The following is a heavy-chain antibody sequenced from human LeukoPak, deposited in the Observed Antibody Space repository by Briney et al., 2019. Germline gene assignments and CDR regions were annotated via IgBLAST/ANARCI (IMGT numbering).Heavy chain of an antibody. J-gene: IGHJ4*02. CDR1: GFTFTNCA. V-gene: IGHV3-23*01. Sequence: PGGSLRLSCAASGFTFTNCAMSWVRQAPGKGLEWVSSISGSGASRYYAESVKGRFTISRDNSKNTVYLQMDSLRPEDTAVYYCAKDTSIGKYCTNGVCSPFDYWGQGTLVTVSS. D-gene: IGHD2-8*01. CDR2: ISGSGASR. CDR3: AKDTSIGKYCTNGVCSPFDY.